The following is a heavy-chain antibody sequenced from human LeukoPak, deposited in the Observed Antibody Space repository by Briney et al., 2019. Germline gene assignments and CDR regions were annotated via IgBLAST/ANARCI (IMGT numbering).Heavy chain of an antibody. Sequence: PGRSLRLSCTASGFTFSDHYMDWVRQAPGKGLEWVGRTRNKANSYTTEYAASVKGRFTISRDDSKNSLYLQMNSLKTEDTAVYYCAREGTWIQLWSFDYWGQGTLVTVSS. J-gene: IGHJ4*02. D-gene: IGHD5-18*01. V-gene: IGHV3-72*01. CDR2: TRNKANSYTT. CDR3: AREGTWIQLWSFDY. CDR1: GFTFSDHY.